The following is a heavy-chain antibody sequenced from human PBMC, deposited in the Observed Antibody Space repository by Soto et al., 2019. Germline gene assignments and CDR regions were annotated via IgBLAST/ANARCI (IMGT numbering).Heavy chain of an antibody. V-gene: IGHV3-13*01. CDR3: ARARGYSNGYADAFDI. CDR2: IGTAGDT. Sequence: GGSLRLSCAASGFTFSSYDMHWVRQATGKGLEWVSAIGTAGDTYYPGSVKGRFTISRENAKNSLYLQMNSLRAEDTAVYYCARARGYSNGYADAFDIWGQGTMVTVSS. D-gene: IGHD5-18*01. J-gene: IGHJ3*02. CDR1: GFTFSSYD.